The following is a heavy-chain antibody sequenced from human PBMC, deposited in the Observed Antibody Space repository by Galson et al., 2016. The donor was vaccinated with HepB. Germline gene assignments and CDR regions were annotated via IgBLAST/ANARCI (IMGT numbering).Heavy chain of an antibody. Sequence: SLRLSCAASGFTFNSHAMHWVRQAPGKGLEWVAIISYDGGNKYYAASVRGRFAVSRDNSKNTLYLQMNSLRAEDTAVYYCARHRGWYGDGFFDYWGQGTLVTVSS. CDR2: ISYDGGNK. V-gene: IGHV3-30*09. CDR1: GFTFNSHA. CDR3: ARHRGWYGDGFFDY. D-gene: IGHD6-19*01. J-gene: IGHJ4*02.